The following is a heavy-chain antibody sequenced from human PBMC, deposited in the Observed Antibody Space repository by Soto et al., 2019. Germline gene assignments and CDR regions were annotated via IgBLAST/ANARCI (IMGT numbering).Heavy chain of an antibody. V-gene: IGHV3-21*01. Sequence: PGGSLRLSCAASGFTFSSYSMNWVRQAPGKGLEWVSSISSSSSYIYYADSVKGRFTISRDNAKNSLYLQMNSLRAEDTAVYYCARDRYYDFWSGYYMGMDVWGQGTTVTVSS. D-gene: IGHD3-3*01. J-gene: IGHJ6*02. CDR3: ARDRYYDFWSGYYMGMDV. CDR2: ISSSSSYI. CDR1: GFTFSSYS.